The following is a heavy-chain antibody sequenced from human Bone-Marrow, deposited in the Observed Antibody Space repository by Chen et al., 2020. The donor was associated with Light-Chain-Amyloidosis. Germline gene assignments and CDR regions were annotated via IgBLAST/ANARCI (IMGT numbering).Heavy chain of an antibody. CDR1: GYTFPNYW. D-gene: IGHD5-12*01. CDR2: IYPDDSDA. Sequence: EVQLEQSGPEVNKPGESLKISCKGSGYTFPNYWIGWVRQMPGKGLEWMGVIYPDDSDARYSPSFEGQVTISADKSITTAYLQWRGLKASDTAMYYCARRRDGYNFDYWGQGTLVTGSS. CDR3: ARRRDGYNFDY. V-gene: IGHV5-51*01. J-gene: IGHJ4*02.